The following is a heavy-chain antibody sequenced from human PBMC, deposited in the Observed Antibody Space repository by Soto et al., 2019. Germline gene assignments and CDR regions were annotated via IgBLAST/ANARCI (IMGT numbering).Heavy chain of an antibody. CDR3: ARDKIPGLFDY. V-gene: IGHV4-39*07. CDR1: DGSVRSGSYY. CDR2: INHSGST. J-gene: IGHJ4*02. Sequence: PSETLSLTSTVSDGSVRSGSYYWTWIRQPPGTGLEWIGEINHSGSTNYNPSLKSRVTISVDTSKNQFSLKLTSVTAADTAVYYCARDKIPGLFDYWGQGTLVTVSS. D-gene: IGHD2-21*01.